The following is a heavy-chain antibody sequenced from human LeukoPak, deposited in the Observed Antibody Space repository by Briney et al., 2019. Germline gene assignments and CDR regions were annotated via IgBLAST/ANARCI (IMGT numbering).Heavy chain of an antibody. CDR2: ISSSGSTI. V-gene: IGHV3-48*03. Sequence: QSGGSLRLSCAASGFTFSSYEMNWVRQAPGKGLEWVSYISSSGSTIYYADSVKGRFTISRDNAKNSLYLQMNSLRAEDTAVYYCARGGKYCGGDCPFDYWGQGTLVTVSS. CDR3: ARGGKYCGGDCPFDY. CDR1: GFTFSSYE. J-gene: IGHJ4*02. D-gene: IGHD2-21*02.